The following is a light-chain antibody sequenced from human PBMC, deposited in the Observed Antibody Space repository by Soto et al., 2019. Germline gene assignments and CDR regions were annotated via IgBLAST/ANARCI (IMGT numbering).Light chain of an antibody. V-gene: IGKV3-15*01. CDR1: QSVKSY. J-gene: IGKJ2*01. CDR2: VTS. CDR3: QQYNTWPPRYT. Sequence: EIVLTQSPATLSVSPGGRATLSCRASQSVKSYLAWYQQRPGQPPRLLIYVTSTMSTGIPARFSGSGSGTECSLTISSLQSEDFAVYYCQQYNTWPPRYTFGQGTKLEIK.